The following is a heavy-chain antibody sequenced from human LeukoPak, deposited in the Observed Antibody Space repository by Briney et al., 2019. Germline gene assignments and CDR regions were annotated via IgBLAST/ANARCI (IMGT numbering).Heavy chain of an antibody. J-gene: IGHJ4*02. CDR1: GGSISSGSYY. CDR3: ARQTGSGLFSLP. CDR2: IYYSGST. V-gene: IGHV4-61*01. D-gene: IGHD3-10*01. Sequence: SSETLSLTCTVSGGSISSGSYYWSWIRQPPGKGLERIGYIYYSGSTNYNPSLKSRVTISVDTSKNQFSLKLSSVTAADTAVYYCARQTGSGLFSLPGGQGTLVTVSS.